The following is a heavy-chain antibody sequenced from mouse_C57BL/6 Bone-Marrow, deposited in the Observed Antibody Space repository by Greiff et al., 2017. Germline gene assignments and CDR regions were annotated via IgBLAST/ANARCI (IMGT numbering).Heavy chain of an antibody. CDR2: IYPGSGST. V-gene: IGHV1-55*01. D-gene: IGHD1-1*01. CDR3: AREGYYGSSYGAY. Sequence: QVQLQQPGAELVKPGASVKMSCKASGYTFTSYWITWVKQRPGQGLEWIGDIYPGSGSTNYNEKFKSKATQTVDTSSSTAYMQLSSLTSEDSAVYYCAREGYYGSSYGAYWGQGTLVTVSA. CDR1: GYTFTSYW. J-gene: IGHJ3*01.